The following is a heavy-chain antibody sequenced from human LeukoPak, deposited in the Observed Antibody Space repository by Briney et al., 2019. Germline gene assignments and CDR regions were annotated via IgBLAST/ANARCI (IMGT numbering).Heavy chain of an antibody. Sequence: PSETLSLTCTVSGGSISSYYWSWIRQPPGKGLEWIGFIYDSGSTNYNPSLKSRVTISVDTSKNQFSLKLRSVTAADTAVYYCARILHDSRGYYHFDYWGQGTLVTVSS. D-gene: IGHD3-22*01. CDR1: GGSISSYY. V-gene: IGHV4-59*01. CDR3: ARILHDSRGYYHFDY. J-gene: IGHJ4*02. CDR2: IYDSGST.